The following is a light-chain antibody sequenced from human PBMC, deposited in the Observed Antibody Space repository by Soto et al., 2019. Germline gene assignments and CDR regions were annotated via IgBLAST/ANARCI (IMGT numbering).Light chain of an antibody. J-gene: IGKJ1*01. CDR2: DAS. CDR1: QSVFSK. CDR3: MQYNKWPLRT. V-gene: IGKV3-15*01. Sequence: EMVMTQSPATLSVSPGERVTLSCRASQSVFSKLAWYQQRPGQAPTLLIFDASARAPGIPARFSGSGSGTEFTLTINSLQSEDFGVYVCMQYNKWPLRTFGQGTKVEIK.